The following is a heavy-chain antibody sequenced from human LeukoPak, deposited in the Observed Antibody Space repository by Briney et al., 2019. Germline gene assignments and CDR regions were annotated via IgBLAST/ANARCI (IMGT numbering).Heavy chain of an antibody. CDR3: AKDSGWLRFHY. CDR1: GFIFRNYG. D-gene: IGHD5-12*01. V-gene: IGHV3-30*02. J-gene: IGHJ4*02. CDR2: IRYDGSNE. Sequence: GGSLRLSCAASGFIFRNYGMHWVRQAPGKGLEWVTFIRYDGSNEYYADSVKGRFTFSRDNSKNTLYLQMNSLRPEDTAVYYCAKDSGWLRFHYWGQGTLVTVSS.